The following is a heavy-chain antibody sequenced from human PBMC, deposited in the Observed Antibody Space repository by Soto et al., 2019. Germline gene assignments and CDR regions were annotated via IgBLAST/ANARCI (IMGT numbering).Heavy chain of an antibody. CDR1: GYTFTSYG. V-gene: IGHV1-18*01. Sequence: QVQLVQSGAEVKKPGASVKVSCKASGYTFTSYGISWVRQAPGQGLEWMGWIRAYNGNTNYAQKPQGRVTMTTDTNTSTAYLELRRLRTYGTAVYFRAGDAPPADYWGQGTLVTVSS. CDR3: AGDAPPADY. CDR2: IRAYNGNT. J-gene: IGHJ4*02.